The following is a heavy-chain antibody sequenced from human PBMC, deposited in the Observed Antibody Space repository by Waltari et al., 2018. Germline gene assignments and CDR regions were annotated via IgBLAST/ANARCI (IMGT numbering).Heavy chain of an antibody. CDR1: GNTFTSHA. V-gene: IGHV1-3*04. CDR2: INTDNGNT. Sequence: QVQLVQSGAEVKKPGASVKVSCKASGNTFTSHAIHWVRQAPGQRLEWMGWINTDNGNTKYSQKVQGRVTITRDTSASTAYMELSSLRSEDTAIYYCARGDLFFYWGQGTLVTVSS. J-gene: IGHJ4*02. CDR3: ARGDLFFY.